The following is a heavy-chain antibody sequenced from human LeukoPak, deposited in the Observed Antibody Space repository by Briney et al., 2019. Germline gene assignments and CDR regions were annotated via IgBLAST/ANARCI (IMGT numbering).Heavy chain of an antibody. CDR2: ISYDGSNK. D-gene: IGHD3-3*01. J-gene: IGHJ6*02. Sequence: GGSLRLSCAASGFTFSSYGMHWVRQAPGKGLEWVAVISYDGSNKYYADSVKGRFTISRDNSKNTLYLQMNSLRAEDTAVYYCAKFPPSGPNNSGMDVWGQGTTVTVSS. V-gene: IGHV3-30*18. CDR3: AKFPPSGPNNSGMDV. CDR1: GFTFSSYG.